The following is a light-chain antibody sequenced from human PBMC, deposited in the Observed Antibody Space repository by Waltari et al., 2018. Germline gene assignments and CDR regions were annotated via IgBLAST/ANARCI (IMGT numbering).Light chain of an antibody. V-gene: IGLV2-14*01. CDR2: EVR. J-gene: IGLJ1*01. CDR3: SSCTTSSAPGV. CDR1: DSDVGAYAF. Sequence: QSALNQPASVSGSPGQSITLSCSATDSDVGAYAFVSWYHQHPGKAPHLISYEVRNPPPGTCMRVPGATSSNSGFPASSGLHADDEADYYSSSCTTSSAPGVFGTGTRVTVL.